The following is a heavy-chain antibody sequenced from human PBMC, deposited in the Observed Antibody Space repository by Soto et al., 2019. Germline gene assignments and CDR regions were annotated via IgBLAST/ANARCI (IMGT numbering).Heavy chain of an antibody. D-gene: IGHD6-19*01. V-gene: IGHV4-59*12. J-gene: IGHJ4*02. CDR3: VMRPGWYKIDS. CDR1: GGSISSYC. Sequence: SQTLCLTCTVSGGSISSYCCSWIRQPPGKGLEWIGYIYYSGSTNYNPSLKSRVTISVDKSKNQFSLKMNSVTAADTAVYFCVMRPGWYKIDSWGQGILVTVSS. CDR2: IYYSGST.